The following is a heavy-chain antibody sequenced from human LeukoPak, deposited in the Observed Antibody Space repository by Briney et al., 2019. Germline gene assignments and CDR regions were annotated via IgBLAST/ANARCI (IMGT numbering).Heavy chain of an antibody. CDR1: GYTFTSYD. Sequence: ASVKVSCKASGYTFTSYDINWVRQATGQGLEWMGWMNLNSGNTGYAQKFQGRVTMTRNTSISTAYMELSSLRSEDTAVYYCARGRGWYGPFDYWGQGTLVTVSS. D-gene: IGHD6-19*01. CDR2: MNLNSGNT. V-gene: IGHV1-8*01. J-gene: IGHJ4*02. CDR3: ARGRGWYGPFDY.